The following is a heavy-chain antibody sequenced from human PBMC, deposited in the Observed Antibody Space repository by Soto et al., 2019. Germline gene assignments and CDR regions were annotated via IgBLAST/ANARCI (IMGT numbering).Heavy chain of an antibody. CDR2: ISGSSDST. Sequence: EVQLLESGGGLVQPGGSLRFSCAASGFTFSSYAMNWVRQAPGKGLEWVSVISGSSDSTYYADSVKGRFTISRDNSKKTLYLQMHSLRAEDTAIYYCAGRGSGSYYDDWGQGTLVTVSS. V-gene: IGHV3-23*01. CDR1: GFTFSSYA. J-gene: IGHJ4*02. D-gene: IGHD1-26*01. CDR3: AGRGSGSYYDD.